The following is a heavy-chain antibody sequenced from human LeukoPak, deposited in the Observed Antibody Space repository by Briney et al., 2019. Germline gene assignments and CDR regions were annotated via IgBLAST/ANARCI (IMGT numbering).Heavy chain of an antibody. V-gene: IGHV3-23*01. D-gene: IGHD3-9*01. CDR2: ISGSGGST. Sequence: GGSLRLSCAASGFTFSSYGMSWVRQAPGRGLEWVSAISGSGGSTYYADSVKGRFTISRDNSKNTLYLQMNSLRAEDTAVYYCAKDASLTPSYFDYWGQGTLVTVSS. CDR3: AKDASLTPSYFDY. CDR1: GFTFSSYG. J-gene: IGHJ4*02.